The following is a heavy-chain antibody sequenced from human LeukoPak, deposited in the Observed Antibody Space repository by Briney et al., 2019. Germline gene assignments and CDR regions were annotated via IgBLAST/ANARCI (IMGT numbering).Heavy chain of an antibody. Sequence: SETLSLTCAVYAGSFSNYYWSWIRQPPGKGLEWIGEIYHSGSTNYNPSLKSRVTISVDTSKNQFSLKLSSVTAADTAMYYCARGSFDYGGYQIFDYWGQGTLVTVSS. D-gene: IGHD4-17*01. J-gene: IGHJ4*02. CDR3: ARGSFDYGGYQIFDY. V-gene: IGHV4-34*01. CDR1: AGSFSNYY. CDR2: IYHSGST.